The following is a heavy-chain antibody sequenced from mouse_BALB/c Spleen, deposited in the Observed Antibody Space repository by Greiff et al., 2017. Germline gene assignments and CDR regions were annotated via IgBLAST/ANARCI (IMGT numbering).Heavy chain of an antibody. V-gene: IGHV1-61*01. CDR1: GYTFTSYW. CDR2: IDPSDSET. J-gene: IGHJ3*01. D-gene: IGHD2-1*01. CDR3: SKEEDGNYWFAY. Sequence: QVQLQQPGAELVRPGASVKLSCKASGYTFTSYWMNWVKQRPGPGLEWIGMIDPSDSETHYNQMFKDKATLTVDNTSSTAYMQLSSLTSEDSAVDYCSKEEDGNYWFAYWGQGTLVTVSA.